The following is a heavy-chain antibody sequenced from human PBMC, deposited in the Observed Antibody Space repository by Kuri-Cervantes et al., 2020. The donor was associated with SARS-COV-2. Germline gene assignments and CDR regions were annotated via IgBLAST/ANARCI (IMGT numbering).Heavy chain of an antibody. J-gene: IGHJ6*02. CDR3: ARYGFGYSTFYGMDV. D-gene: IGHD6-13*01. CDR2: ISSSSRTM. Sequence: GESLKISCAASGFTFSNYDMSWVRQAPGKGLEWVSYISSSSRTMYNADSVKGRFTISRDNAKNSLYLQMNSLRDEDTAVYYCARYGFGYSTFYGMDVWGQGTTVTVSS. CDR1: GFTFSNYD. V-gene: IGHV3-48*02.